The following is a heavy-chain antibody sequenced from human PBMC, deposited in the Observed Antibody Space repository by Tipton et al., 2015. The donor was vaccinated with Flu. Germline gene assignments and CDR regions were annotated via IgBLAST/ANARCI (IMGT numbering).Heavy chain of an antibody. J-gene: IGHJ4*02. CDR2: IRSKAYGGTT. D-gene: IGHD6-19*01. Sequence: SLRLSCTASGFNFGDYAMSWFRQALGKGLEWVGFIRSKAYGGTTEYAASVKGRYTISRDDSKSIAYLQMNSLKTEDTAVYYCTRDRGSGWYSKGYYFDYWGQGTLVTVSS. V-gene: IGHV3-49*03. CDR1: GFNFGDYA. CDR3: TRDRGSGWYSKGYYFDY.